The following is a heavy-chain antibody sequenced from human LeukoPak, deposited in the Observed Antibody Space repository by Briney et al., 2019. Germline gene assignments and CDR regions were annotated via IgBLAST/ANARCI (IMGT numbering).Heavy chain of an antibody. J-gene: IGHJ5*02. V-gene: IGHV3-7*04. CDR2: IKQDGSEK. CDR3: ARGTYYYDSSGYYYNWFDP. Sequence: PGGSLRLSCAASGFTFSSYWMSWVRQAPGKGLEWVANIKQDGSEKYYVDSVKGRFTISRDNAKNSLYLQMNSLRAEDTAVYYCARGTYYYDSSGYYYNWFDPLGPGNPGHRLL. CDR1: GFTFSSYW. D-gene: IGHD3-22*01.